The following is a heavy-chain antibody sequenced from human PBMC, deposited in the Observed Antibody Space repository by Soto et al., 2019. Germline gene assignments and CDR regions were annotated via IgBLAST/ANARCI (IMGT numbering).Heavy chain of an antibody. CDR2: VYYSGST. J-gene: IGHJ4*02. CDR3: ARAPTDYSHDY. Sequence: QLQLQESGPGLVKPSETLSLTCTVSGGSIITTTYYWGWLRQPPGKGLEWIGSVYYSGSTYYNPSLKIRVTISVDTSMHHCSLMLTSGTAADTAVYFCARAPTDYSHDYWGLGNLVTVSS. CDR1: GGSIITTTYY. V-gene: IGHV4-39*02. D-gene: IGHD4-4*01.